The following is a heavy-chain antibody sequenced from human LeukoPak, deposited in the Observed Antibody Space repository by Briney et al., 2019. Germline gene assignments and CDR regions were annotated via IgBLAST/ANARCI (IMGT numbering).Heavy chain of an antibody. V-gene: IGHV3-7*03. Sequence: GGSLRLSCAASGFTFSDNLMTWVRQAPGKGLEWVATIKQDGSEKYYVDSVRGRFTISRVNAENSLFLQMNSLRTEDMAVYYCTKGGYATSWYWIYWGQGTLVTVSS. CDR3: TKGGYATSWYWIY. CDR1: GFTFSDNL. CDR2: IKQDGSEK. J-gene: IGHJ4*02. D-gene: IGHD2-2*01.